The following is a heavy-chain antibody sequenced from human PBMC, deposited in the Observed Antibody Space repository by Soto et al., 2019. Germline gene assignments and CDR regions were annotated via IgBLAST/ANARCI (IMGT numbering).Heavy chain of an antibody. CDR3: ARGTLSFVTGRVYYYYYGMDV. V-gene: IGHV1-46*01. J-gene: IGHJ6*02. CDR2: INPSGGST. CDR1: GYTFTSYY. D-gene: IGHD1-20*01. Sequence: ASVKVSCKASGYTFTSYYMHWVRQAPGQGLEWMGIINPSGGSTSYAQKFQGRVTMTRDTSTSTVYMELSSLRSEDTAVYYCARGTLSFVTGRVYYYYYGMDVWGQGTTVTVSS.